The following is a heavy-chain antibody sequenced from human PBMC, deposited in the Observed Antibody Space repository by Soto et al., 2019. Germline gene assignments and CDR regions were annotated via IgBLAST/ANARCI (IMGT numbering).Heavy chain of an antibody. V-gene: IGHV1-2*02. Sequence: QVQLVQSGAAVRKPGASVKISCKASGYTMTAHFLHWVRQAPGRGLEWMGWINPKNGGTDYAQKFQDRVSMNSDTPINTAYIQLNRLTSGDTAVYFCATDEGQYVGSVWGQGTLVSVSS. J-gene: IGHJ1*01. D-gene: IGHD3-10*01. CDR1: GYTMTAHF. CDR2: INPKNGGT. CDR3: ATDEGQYVGSV.